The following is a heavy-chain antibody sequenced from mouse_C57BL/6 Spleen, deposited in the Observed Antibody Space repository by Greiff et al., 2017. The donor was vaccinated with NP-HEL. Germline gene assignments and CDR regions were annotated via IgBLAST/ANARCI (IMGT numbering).Heavy chain of an antibody. CDR1: GFSLTSYG. V-gene: IGHV2-2*01. Sequence: QVQLQQSGPGLVQPSQSLSITCTVSGFSLTSYGVHWVRQSPGKGLEWLGVIWSGGSTDYNAAFISRLSISKDNSKSQVVFKMNSLQADDTAIYYCARNGNSNYSWFAYWGQGTLVTVSA. D-gene: IGHD2-5*01. CDR2: IWSGGST. CDR3: ARNGNSNYSWFAY. J-gene: IGHJ3*01.